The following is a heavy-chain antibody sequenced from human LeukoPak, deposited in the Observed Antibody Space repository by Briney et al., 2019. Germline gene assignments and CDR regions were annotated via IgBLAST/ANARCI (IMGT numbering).Heavy chain of an antibody. Sequence: GGSLRLSCAASGFTFSSYAMSWVHQAPGKGLEWVSAISGSGGSTYYADSVKGRFTISRDNSKNTLYLQMNSLRAEDTAVYYCAVTGWFGELLNYYYGMDVWGQGTTVTVSS. D-gene: IGHD3-10*01. CDR1: GFTFSSYA. CDR3: AVTGWFGELLNYYYGMDV. J-gene: IGHJ6*02. CDR2: ISGSGGST. V-gene: IGHV3-23*01.